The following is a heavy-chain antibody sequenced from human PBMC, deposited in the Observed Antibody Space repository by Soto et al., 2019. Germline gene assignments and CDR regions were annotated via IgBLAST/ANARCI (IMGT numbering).Heavy chain of an antibody. CDR3: ARPGTAASGTMYGMDV. CDR1: GFTFSRYM. Sequence: PGGALRVFCAASGFTFSRYMMNWVRQAPGKGLEWVASISRSSSTIYYADSVKGRFTISRDNAKNSLSLQMNSLRGDDTAVYYCARPGTAASGTMYGMDVWGEVTTVPVS. V-gene: IGHV3-48*01. J-gene: IGHJ6*02. D-gene: IGHD6-13*01. CDR2: ISRSSSTI.